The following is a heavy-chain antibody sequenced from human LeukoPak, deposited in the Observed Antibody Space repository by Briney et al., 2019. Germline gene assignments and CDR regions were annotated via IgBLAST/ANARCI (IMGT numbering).Heavy chain of an antibody. D-gene: IGHD2-21*02. Sequence: PSETLSLTCTVSGGSISSGDYYWSWIRQPPGKGLEWIGYIYYSGSTYYNPSLKSRVTISVDTSKNQFSLKLSSVTAADTAVYDCARGHIVVVTAQLNWFDPWGQETLVTVSS. CDR3: ARGHIVVVTAQLNWFDP. V-gene: IGHV4-30-4*01. CDR2: IYYSGST. J-gene: IGHJ5*02. CDR1: GGSISSGDYY.